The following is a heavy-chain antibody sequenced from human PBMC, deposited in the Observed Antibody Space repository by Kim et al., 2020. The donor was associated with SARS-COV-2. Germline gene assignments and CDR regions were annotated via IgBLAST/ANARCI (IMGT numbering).Heavy chain of an antibody. CDR1: GFNFNSYW. J-gene: IGHJ6*02. CDR3: ARGDGGI. V-gene: IGHV3-7*01. CDR2: IKPDGSEK. Sequence: GGSLRLSCAASGFNFNSYWMNWVRQAPGKGLEWVSWIKPDGSEKDYVDSVKGRSTISRDNTKNSLYLQINSLRVEDTAVYYCARGDGGIWGQGTKVTVSS.